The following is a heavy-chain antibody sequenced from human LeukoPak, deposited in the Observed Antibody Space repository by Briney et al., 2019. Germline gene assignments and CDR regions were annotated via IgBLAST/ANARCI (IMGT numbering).Heavy chain of an antibody. D-gene: IGHD5-12*01. CDR1: GFTFSSYW. CDR2: IKQDGSEK. CDR3: ARGGLYYYYCMDV. V-gene: IGHV3-7*01. Sequence: GGSLRLSCAASGFTFSSYWMSWVRQAPGKGLEWVANIKQDGSEKYYVDSVKGRFTISRDNAKNSLYLQMNSLRAEDTAVYYCARGGLYYYYCMDVWGKGTTVTVSS. J-gene: IGHJ6*03.